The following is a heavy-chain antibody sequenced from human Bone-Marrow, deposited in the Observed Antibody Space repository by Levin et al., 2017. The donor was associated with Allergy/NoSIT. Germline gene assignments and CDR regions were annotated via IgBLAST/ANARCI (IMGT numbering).Heavy chain of an antibody. CDR3: ARDPSPDDSSGYDY. CDR2: ISHDGNHQ. J-gene: IGHJ4*02. Sequence: GGSLRLSCEASGFSFSSFAMHWVRQAPGKGLEWVAMISHDGNHQYHAESVKGRFSISRDNSNNTLYLQLTSLRPEDTSVFYCARDPSPDDSSGYDYWGQGTLVTVSS. D-gene: IGHD3-22*01. CDR1: GFSFSSFA. V-gene: IGHV3-30*04.